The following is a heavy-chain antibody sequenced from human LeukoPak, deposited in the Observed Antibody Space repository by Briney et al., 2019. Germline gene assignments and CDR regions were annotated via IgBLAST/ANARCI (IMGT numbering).Heavy chain of an antibody. CDR2: INSDGSEG. V-gene: IGHV3-7*03. CDR3: ARSSYSSSSSV. CDR1: GFTFSGFW. J-gene: IGHJ3*01. Sequence: GGSLRLSCAVSGFTFSGFWMSWSRQAPGKELEWVASINSDGSEGYYADVVKGRFTISRDNAKNSLYLQINSLRAEDTAVYYCARSSYSSSSSVWGQGTMVTVSS. D-gene: IGHD6-6*01.